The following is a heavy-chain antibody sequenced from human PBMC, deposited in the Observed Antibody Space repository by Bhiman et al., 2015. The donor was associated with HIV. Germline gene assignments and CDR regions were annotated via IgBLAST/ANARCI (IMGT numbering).Heavy chain of an antibody. CDR3: ARDLGGGXY. D-gene: IGHD3-16*01. CDR1: GFTFSSYN. J-gene: IGHJ4*02. V-gene: IGHV3-30*03. CDR2: ISYDGSGD. Sequence: VQLVESGGGLVTPGGSLRLSCAASGFTFSSYNMNWVRQAPGKGLEWVAVISYDGSGDYYADSVKGRFTISRDNSKSTLFLLMDSLRTEDTAVYYCARDLGGGXYWGQGTLLTVSS.